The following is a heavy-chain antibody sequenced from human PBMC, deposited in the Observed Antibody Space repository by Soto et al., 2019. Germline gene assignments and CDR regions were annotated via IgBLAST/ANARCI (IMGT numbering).Heavy chain of an antibody. CDR3: ARASIVLMVYATQGVGWFDP. Sequence: QVQLQESGPGLVKPSQTLSLTCTVSGGSISSGGYYWSWIRQHPGKGLEWIGYIYYSGSTYYNPSLKSRVTISVDTSKNQFSLKLSSVTAADTAVYYCARASIVLMVYATQGVGWFDPWGQGTLVTVSS. CDR2: IYYSGST. V-gene: IGHV4-31*03. J-gene: IGHJ5*02. D-gene: IGHD2-8*01. CDR1: GGSISSGGYY.